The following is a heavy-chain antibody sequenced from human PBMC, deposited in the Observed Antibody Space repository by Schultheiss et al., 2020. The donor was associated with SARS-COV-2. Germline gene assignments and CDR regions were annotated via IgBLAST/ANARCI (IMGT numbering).Heavy chain of an antibody. CDR1: GFTFSSYG. V-gene: IGHV3-21*01. CDR3: AKLSNSAFDI. Sequence: GGSLRLSCAASGFTFSSYGMHWVRQAPGKGLEWVSSISSSSSYIYYADSVKGRFTISRDNAKNSLYLQMNSLRAEDTAVYYCAKLSNSAFDIWGQGTMVTVSS. CDR2: ISSSSSYI. J-gene: IGHJ3*02. D-gene: IGHD4-11*01.